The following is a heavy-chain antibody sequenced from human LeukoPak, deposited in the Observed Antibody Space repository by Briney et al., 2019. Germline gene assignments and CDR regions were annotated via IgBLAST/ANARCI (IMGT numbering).Heavy chain of an antibody. D-gene: IGHD6-6*01. CDR3: AKEVQLMPFDY. J-gene: IGHJ4*02. CDR1: GGSISSYY. CDR2: IYYSGST. Sequence: SETLSLTCTVSGGSISSYYWSWIRQPPGKGLEWIGYIYYSGSTNYNPSLKSRVTISVDTSKNQFSLKLSSVTAADTAVYYCAKEVQLMPFDYWGQGTLVTVSS. V-gene: IGHV4-59*01.